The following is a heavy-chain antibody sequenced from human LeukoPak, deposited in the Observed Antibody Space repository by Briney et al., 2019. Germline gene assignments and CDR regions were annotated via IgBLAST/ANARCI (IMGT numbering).Heavy chain of an antibody. D-gene: IGHD5-18*01. CDR2: IIPIFGTA. V-gene: IGHV1-69*05. CDR3: ARGRGYSYGYEGATGPLHTRNWFDP. J-gene: IGHJ5*02. CDR1: GGTFSSYA. Sequence: SVKVSCKASGGTFSSYAISWVRQAPGQGLEWMGGIIPIFGTANYAQKFQGRVTMTRDTSTSTVYMELSSLRSEDTAVYYCARGRGYSYGYEGATGPLHTRNWFDPWGQGTLVTVSS.